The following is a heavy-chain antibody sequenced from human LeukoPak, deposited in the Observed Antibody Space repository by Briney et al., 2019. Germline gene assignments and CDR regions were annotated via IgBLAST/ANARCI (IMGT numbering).Heavy chain of an antibody. V-gene: IGHV4-59*01. Sequence: SETLSLTCTVSGGSISSYYWSWIRQPPGKGLEWIGYIYYSGSTNYNPSLKSRVTISVDTSKNQFSLKLSSVTAADTAVYYCARVVAAGSYYYYYMDVWGKGTTVTVSS. CDR1: GGSISSYY. CDR3: ARVVAAGSYYYYYMDV. D-gene: IGHD6-13*01. CDR2: IYYSGST. J-gene: IGHJ6*03.